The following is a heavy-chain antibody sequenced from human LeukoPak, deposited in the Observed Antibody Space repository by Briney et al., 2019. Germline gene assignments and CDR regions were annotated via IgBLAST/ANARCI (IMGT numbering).Heavy chain of an antibody. J-gene: IGHJ3*02. D-gene: IGHD6-13*01. CDR3: AKAYTRSWYAAFDI. CDR2: ITDSGGAT. CDR1: GFTFIASW. Sequence: GGSLRLSCEASGFTFIASWMTWIRQAPGKGLEWVSAITDSGGATYYADSVKGRFTISRDNSKNTLYLQMNSLRGDDTAIYYCAKAYTRSWYAAFDIWGQGTMVTISS. V-gene: IGHV3-23*01.